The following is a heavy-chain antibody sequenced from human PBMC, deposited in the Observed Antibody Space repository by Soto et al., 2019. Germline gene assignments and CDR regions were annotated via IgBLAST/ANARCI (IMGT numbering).Heavy chain of an antibody. J-gene: IGHJ6*02. Sequence: GGSLRLSCAASGFTFSSYSMNWVRQAPGKGLEWVSSISSSSSYIYYADSVKGRFTISRDNAKNSLYLQMNSPRAEDTAVYYCARRPPGDYYGMDVWGQGTTVTVSS. CDR3: ARRPPGDYYGMDV. CDR2: ISSSSSYI. CDR1: GFTFSSYS. V-gene: IGHV3-21*01.